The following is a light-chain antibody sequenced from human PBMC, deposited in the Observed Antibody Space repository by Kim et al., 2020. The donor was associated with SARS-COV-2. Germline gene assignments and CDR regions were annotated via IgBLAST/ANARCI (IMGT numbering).Light chain of an antibody. V-gene: IGKV1-39*01. CDR2: AAS. CDR3: QQSYSTPRT. J-gene: IGKJ1*01. Sequence: DIQMTQSPSSLSASVGDRVTITCRASQNIDNLLNWYQQKPGKAPNLLIYAASSLQSGVPSRFSGSGSGTDFTLTIGSLQPEDFATYYCQQSYSTPRTFGQGTKVEIK. CDR1: QNIDNL.